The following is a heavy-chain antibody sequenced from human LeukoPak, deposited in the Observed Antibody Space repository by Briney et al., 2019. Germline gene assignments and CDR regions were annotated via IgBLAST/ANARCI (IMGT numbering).Heavy chain of an antibody. CDR2: VNRDGSET. Sequence: GGSLRLSCTASGFALSSHWMTWVRQVPGRGPEWVANVNRDGSETYYLDSVKGRFTISKDNAKNSLYLQMNSLRAEDTALYHCARNNGMDVWGQGITVIVSS. V-gene: IGHV3-7*03. CDR3: ARNNGMDV. CDR1: GFALSSHW. J-gene: IGHJ6*02.